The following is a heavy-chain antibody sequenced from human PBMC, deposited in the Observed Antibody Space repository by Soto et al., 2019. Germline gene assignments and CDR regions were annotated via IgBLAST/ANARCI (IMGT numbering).Heavy chain of an antibody. Sequence: SETLSLTCTFSGCSISSYYWSWIRQPPGKGLEWIGYIYYSGSTNYNPSLKSRVTISVDTSKNQFSLKLSSVTAADTAVYYCARGYYDILTGPIDYWGQGTLVTVSS. D-gene: IGHD3-9*01. CDR2: IYYSGST. CDR3: ARGYYDILTGPIDY. J-gene: IGHJ4*02. CDR1: GCSISSYY. V-gene: IGHV4-59*01.